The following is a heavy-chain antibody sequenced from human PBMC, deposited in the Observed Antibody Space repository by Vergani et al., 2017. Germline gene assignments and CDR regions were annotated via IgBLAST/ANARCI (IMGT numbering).Heavy chain of an antibody. CDR3: ARDQXSGYDFWSGSYYYYGMDV. J-gene: IGHJ6*02. CDR2: INPSGGST. Sequence: QVQLVQSGAEVKKPGASVKVSCKASGYTFTSYYMHWVRQAPGQGLEWMGIINPSGGSTSYTQKFQGRVTMTRDTATSPGYMELSSLRSEDTAVYYCARDQXSGYDFWSGSYYYYGMDVWGQGTTVTVSS. D-gene: IGHD3-3*01. V-gene: IGHV1-46*01. CDR1: GYTFTSYY.